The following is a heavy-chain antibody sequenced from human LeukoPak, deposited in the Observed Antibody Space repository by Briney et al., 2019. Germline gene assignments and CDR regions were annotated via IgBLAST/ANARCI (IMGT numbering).Heavy chain of an antibody. D-gene: IGHD2-15*01. CDR1: GYKFNAYW. Sequence: GESLKISCKGSGYKFNAYWIAWVRQMPGKGLEWMEIIYPGDSDTRYSPSFQGQVTISADKSISTAYLQWSSLKASDTAMYYCARQVARWFDPWGQGTLVTVSS. J-gene: IGHJ5*02. CDR3: ARQVARWFDP. V-gene: IGHV5-51*01. CDR2: IYPGDSDT.